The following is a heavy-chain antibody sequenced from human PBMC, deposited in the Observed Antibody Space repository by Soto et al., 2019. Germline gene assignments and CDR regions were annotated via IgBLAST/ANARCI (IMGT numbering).Heavy chain of an antibody. CDR1: GFTFSSYW. V-gene: IGHV3-7*05. CDR2: IKQDGSEK. J-gene: IGHJ6*02. Sequence: PGGSLRLSCAASGFTFSSYWMSWVRQAPGKGLEWVANIKQDGSEKYYVDSVKGRFTISRDNAKNSLYLQMNSLRAEDTAVYYCARDFTYYDFWSGYQDYYYGMDVWGQGTTVTVSS. D-gene: IGHD3-3*01. CDR3: ARDFTYYDFWSGYQDYYYGMDV.